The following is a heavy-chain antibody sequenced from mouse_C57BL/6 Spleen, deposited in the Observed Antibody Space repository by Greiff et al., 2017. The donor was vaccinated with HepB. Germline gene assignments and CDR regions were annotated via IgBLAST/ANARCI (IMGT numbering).Heavy chain of an antibody. J-gene: IGHJ3*01. V-gene: IGHV1-82*01. CDR1: GYAFSSSW. CDR3: ARRLYDYDGFAY. Sequence: QVQLQQSGPELVKPGASVKISCKASGYAFSSSWMNWVKQRPGKGLEWIGRIYPGDGDTNYNGKFKGKATLTADKSSSTAYMHLSSLTSEDSAVYFCARRLYDYDGFAYWGQGTLVTVSA. CDR2: IYPGDGDT. D-gene: IGHD2-4*01.